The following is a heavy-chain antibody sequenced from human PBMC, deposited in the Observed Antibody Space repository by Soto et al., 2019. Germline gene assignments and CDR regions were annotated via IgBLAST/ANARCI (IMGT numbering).Heavy chain of an antibody. CDR2: IKNKVGGGIT. J-gene: IGHJ3*02. CDR1: GFSFSNVW. CDR3: TTNDAFDI. Sequence: EVQLVESGGGLVKPGGSLRLSCAASGFSFSNVWMTWVRQAPGKGLEWVGRIKNKVGGGITEYAAPVKDRFTISRDDSKTTLYLQMSGLKIEDTAVYYCTTNDAFDIWGQATMVTVSS. V-gene: IGHV3-15*01.